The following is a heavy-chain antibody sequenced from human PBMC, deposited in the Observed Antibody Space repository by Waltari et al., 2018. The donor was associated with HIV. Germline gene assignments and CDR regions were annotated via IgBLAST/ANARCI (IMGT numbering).Heavy chain of an antibody. V-gene: IGHV3-23*01. J-gene: IGHJ6*02. CDR2: VTNSGDSP. CDR3: AKNWGGMDV. CDR1: GFTFRSYA. D-gene: IGHD3-16*01. Sequence: EVQLLESGGGLVQPGGSLRLSCAGSGFTFRSYAMPWVRQAPWQGLEWVSAVTNSGDSPYYADSVKGRFTISRDNSKNTLYLQMNSLRAEDTAVYYCAKNWGGMDVWGQGTTVTVSS.